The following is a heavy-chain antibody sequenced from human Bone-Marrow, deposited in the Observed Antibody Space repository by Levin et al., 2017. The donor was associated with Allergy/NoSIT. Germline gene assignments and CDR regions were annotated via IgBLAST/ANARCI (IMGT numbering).Heavy chain of an antibody. CDR1: GFTFSSYS. CDR3: ARDRGMAPSSPDY. D-gene: IGHD5-24*01. V-gene: IGHV3-21*01. Sequence: KPGGSLRLSCAASGFTFSSYSMNWVRQAPGKGLEWVSSISSSSSYIYYADSVKGRFTISRDNAKNSLYLQMNSLRAEDTAVYYCARDRGMAPSSPDYWGQGTLVTVSS. CDR2: ISSSSSYI. J-gene: IGHJ4*02.